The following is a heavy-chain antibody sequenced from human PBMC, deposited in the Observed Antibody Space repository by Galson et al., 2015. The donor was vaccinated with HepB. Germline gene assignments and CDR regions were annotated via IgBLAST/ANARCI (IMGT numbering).Heavy chain of an antibody. J-gene: IGHJ4*02. Sequence: SGGTFSSYAISWVRQAPGQGLEWMGGIIPIFGTANYAQKFQGRVTITADESTSTAYMELSSLRSEDTAVYYCARGSSGWDTFDYCGQGTLVTVSS. D-gene: IGHD6-19*01. CDR1: GGTFSSYA. V-gene: IGHV1-69*01. CDR2: IIPIFGTA. CDR3: ARGSSGWDTFDY.